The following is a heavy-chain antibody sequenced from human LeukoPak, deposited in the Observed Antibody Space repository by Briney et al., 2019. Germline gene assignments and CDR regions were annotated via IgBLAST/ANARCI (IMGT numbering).Heavy chain of an antibody. Sequence: QPGGSLRLSCAASGFTFSSYGMHWVRQAPGKGLEWVAVISYDGSNKYYADSVKGRFTISRDNSKNTLYLQMNSLRAEDTAVYYCAKAGVGAAAPTDYWGQGTLVTVSS. J-gene: IGHJ4*02. CDR2: ISYDGSNK. V-gene: IGHV3-30*18. CDR3: AKAGVGAAAPTDY. D-gene: IGHD6-13*01. CDR1: GFTFSSYG.